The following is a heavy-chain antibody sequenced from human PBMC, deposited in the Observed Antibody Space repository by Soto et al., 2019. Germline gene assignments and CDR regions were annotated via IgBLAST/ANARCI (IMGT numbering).Heavy chain of an antibody. J-gene: IGHJ6*02. CDR1: GFTFSTYW. CDR2: IKSDGSGT. V-gene: IGHV3-74*01. CDR3: ARGDSYYAMDV. Sequence: PGDSLRRSFLPSGFTFSTYWMHWVRQAPGKGLVCVVRIKSDGSGTIYADSVKGRLTISRDNARNTLYLQMNSLRAEDTALYYCARGDSYYAMDVWGQGT.